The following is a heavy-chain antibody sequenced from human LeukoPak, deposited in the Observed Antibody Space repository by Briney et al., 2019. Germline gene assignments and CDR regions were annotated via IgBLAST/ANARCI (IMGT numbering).Heavy chain of an antibody. V-gene: IGHV3-23*01. Sequence: PGGSLRLSCAASGFTFSSYGMSWVRQAPGKGLEWVSTISGGGGSTYYADSVMGRFTISRDSSKNTLSLQMNSLRAEDTAVYYCAKASRSCYDPYDYYIGVWGKGTTVTVSS. D-gene: IGHD3-3*01. CDR3: AKASRSCYDPYDYYIGV. CDR1: GFTFSSYG. CDR2: ISGGGGST. J-gene: IGHJ6*03.